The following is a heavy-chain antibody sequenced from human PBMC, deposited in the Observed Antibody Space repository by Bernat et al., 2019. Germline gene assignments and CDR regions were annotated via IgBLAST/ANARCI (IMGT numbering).Heavy chain of an antibody. J-gene: IGHJ2*01. CDR2: VSYRGGT. D-gene: IGHD1-26*01. CDR3: ARDNGIVGAAWYFDL. Sequence: QVQLQESGPGLVKPSETLSLTCTVSGDSVNSGSCYWSWIRQPPGKGLEWIGYVSYRGGTNYNPSLKNRVTISADTAKNQFSLRLSSVTAADTAVYYCARDNGIVGAAWYFDLWGRGTLVSVSS. CDR1: GDSVNSGSCY. V-gene: IGHV4-61*01.